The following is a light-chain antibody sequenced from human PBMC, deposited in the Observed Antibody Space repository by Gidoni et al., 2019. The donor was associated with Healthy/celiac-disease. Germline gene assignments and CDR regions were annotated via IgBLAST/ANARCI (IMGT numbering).Light chain of an antibody. CDR1: QDISNY. J-gene: IGKJ4*01. Sequence: DIQMTQSPSSPSASVGDRVTITCQASQDISNYLNWYQQKPGKAPKLLIYDASNLETCVPSRFSGSGSGTDFTFTISSLQPEDIATYYCQQYDNLLRDTFGGGTKVEIK. CDR3: QQYDNLLRDT. V-gene: IGKV1-33*01. CDR2: DAS.